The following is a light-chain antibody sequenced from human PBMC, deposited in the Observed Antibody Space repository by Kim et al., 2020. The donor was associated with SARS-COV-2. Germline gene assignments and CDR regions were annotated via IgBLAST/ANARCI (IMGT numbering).Light chain of an antibody. CDR3: NSRDSSGNHPV. J-gene: IGLJ2*01. V-gene: IGLV3-19*01. CDR1: SLRSNY. Sequence: ALGQTVRIPCQGDSLRSNYASSYQQKTGQAPVLVIYGETIRPSGIPDRFSGSSSGNTASLTITGAQAEDEADYYCNSRDSSGNHPVFGGGTQLTVL. CDR2: GET.